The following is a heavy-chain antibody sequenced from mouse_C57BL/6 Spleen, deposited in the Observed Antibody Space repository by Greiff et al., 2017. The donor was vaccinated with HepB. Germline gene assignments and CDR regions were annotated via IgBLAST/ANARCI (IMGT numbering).Heavy chain of an antibody. CDR2: ISSGGSYT. CDR1: GFTFSSYG. CDR3: ARHEGSFDY. V-gene: IGHV5-6*01. J-gene: IGHJ2*01. Sequence: VQLKQSGGDLVKPGGSLKLSCAASGFTFSSYGMSWVRQTPDKRLEWVATISSGGSYTYYPDSVKGRFTISRDNAKNNLYLQMSSLKSEDTAMYYCARHEGSFDYWGQGTTLTVSS.